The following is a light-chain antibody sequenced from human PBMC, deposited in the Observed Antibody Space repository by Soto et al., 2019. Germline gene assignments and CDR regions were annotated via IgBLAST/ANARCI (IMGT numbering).Light chain of an antibody. Sequence: QSVLTQPASVSGSPGQSITISCTGTSSDIGSYNYISWYQQHPGKAPKLIIYDVTNRPPGVSNRFSGSKSGNTASLTISGLQTEDEADYYCSSYTFSTLVFATGTKVTVL. V-gene: IGLV2-14*03. J-gene: IGLJ1*01. CDR2: DVT. CDR3: SSYTFSTLV. CDR1: SSDIGSYNY.